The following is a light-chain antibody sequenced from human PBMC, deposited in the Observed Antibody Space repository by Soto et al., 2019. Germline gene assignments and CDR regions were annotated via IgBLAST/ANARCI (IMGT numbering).Light chain of an antibody. Sequence: EIKMSQSPSTLSGYVGDRVTITCRASQTISSWLAWYQQKPGKAPKLLIYKASTLKSGVPSRFSGSGSGTEFTLTISSLQPDDFATYYCQHYNSYSEAFGQGTKVDI. CDR1: QTISSW. V-gene: IGKV1-5*03. CDR3: QHYNSYSEA. J-gene: IGKJ1*01. CDR2: KAS.